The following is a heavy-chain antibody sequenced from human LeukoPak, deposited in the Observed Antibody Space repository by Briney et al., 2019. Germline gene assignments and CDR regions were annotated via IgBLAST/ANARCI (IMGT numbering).Heavy chain of an antibody. CDR2: IIPIFGTA. J-gene: IGHJ4*02. D-gene: IGHD3-22*01. CDR1: GGTFSSYA. Sequence: GASVKVSCKXSGGTFSSYAISWVRQAPGQGLEWMGGIIPIFGTANYSQKFQGRVTITTDESTSTAYMELSSLRSEDTAVYYCARASGNTYYYDSSGYYLFDYWGQGTLVTVSS. CDR3: ARASGNTYYYDSSGYYLFDY. V-gene: IGHV1-69*05.